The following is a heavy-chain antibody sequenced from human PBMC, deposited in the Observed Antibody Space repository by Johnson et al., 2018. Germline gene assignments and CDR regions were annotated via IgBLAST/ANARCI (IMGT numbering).Heavy chain of an antibody. D-gene: IGHD1-26*01. CDR1: GYTFTSYY. CDR3: ARERGAVVHRLDYYYYGMDV. CDR2: INPSGGST. V-gene: IGHV1-46*01. J-gene: IGHJ6*02. Sequence: QVQLVQSGAEVKKPGASVKVSCKASGYTFTSYYMHWVRQAPGQGLEWMGIINPSGGSTSYAQKFQGRVTMTRDTSTSTVYMELGGLRSEDTAVDYWARERGAVVHRLDYYYYGMDVWGQGTTVTVSS.